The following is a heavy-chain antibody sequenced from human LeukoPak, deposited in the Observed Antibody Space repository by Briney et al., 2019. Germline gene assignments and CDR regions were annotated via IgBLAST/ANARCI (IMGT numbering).Heavy chain of an antibody. J-gene: IGHJ4*02. CDR1: GFTVITND. CDR3: ARGVEPLAANTLAY. V-gene: IGHV3-53*01. CDR2: LYSDGNT. Sequence: PGGSLRLSCAASGFTVITNDMTWVRQAPGKGLEWVSVLYSDGNTKYADSVQGRFTISRDNSKNTLYLEMNSLSPDDTAVYYCARGVEPLAANTLAYWGQGTQVTASS. D-gene: IGHD1-14*01.